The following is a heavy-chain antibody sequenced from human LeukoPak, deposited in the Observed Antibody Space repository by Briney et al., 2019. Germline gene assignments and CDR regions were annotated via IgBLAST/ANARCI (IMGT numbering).Heavy chain of an antibody. V-gene: IGHV3-53*01. CDR1: GFTVSSNY. J-gene: IGHJ6*03. CDR2: IYSGGST. Sequence: GGSLRLSCAASGFTVSSNYMSWVRQAPGKGLEWVSVIYSGGSTYYADSVKGRFTISRDNSKNTLYLQMDSLRAEDTAVYYCAREQGYFDWSRFGEHFYMDVWGKGTTVTISS. CDR3: AREQGYFDWSRFGEHFYMDV. D-gene: IGHD3-9*01.